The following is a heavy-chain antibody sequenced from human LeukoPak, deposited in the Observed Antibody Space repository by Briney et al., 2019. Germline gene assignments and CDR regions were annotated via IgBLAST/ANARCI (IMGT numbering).Heavy chain of an antibody. J-gene: IGHJ4*02. CDR2: ISSSSSYI. CDR3: ARVDHGSGSFFDY. V-gene: IGHV3-21*01. D-gene: IGHD3-10*01. CDR1: GFTFSSHW. Sequence: GGSLRLSCAASGFTFSSHWMHWVRQAPGKGLEWVSSISSSSSYIYYADSVKGRFTISRDNAKNSLYLQMNSLRAEDTAVYYCARVDHGSGSFFDYWGQGTLVTVSS.